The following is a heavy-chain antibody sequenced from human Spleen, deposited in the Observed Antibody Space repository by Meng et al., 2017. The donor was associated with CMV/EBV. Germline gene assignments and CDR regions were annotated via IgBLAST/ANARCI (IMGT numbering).Heavy chain of an antibody. CDR3: ARVDFGYCSSTSCYSLNWFDP. CDR2: INPNSGGT. D-gene: IGHD2-2*01. V-gene: IGHV1-2*02. Sequence: ASVKVSCKASGYTFTGYYMHWVRQAPGQGLEWMGWINPNSGGTNYAQKFQGRVTMTRDTSISTAYMELSRLRSDDTAVYYCARVDFGYCSSTSCYSLNWFDPWGQGTLVTVSS. J-gene: IGHJ5*02. CDR1: GYTFTGYY.